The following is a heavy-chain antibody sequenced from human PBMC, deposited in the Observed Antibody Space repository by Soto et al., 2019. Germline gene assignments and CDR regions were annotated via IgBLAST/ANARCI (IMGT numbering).Heavy chain of an antibody. CDR3: ARVRQQLARDDAFDI. V-gene: IGHV3-21*01. CDR2: ISSSSSYI. J-gene: IGHJ3*02. Sequence: GGSLRLSCAASGFTFSSYSMNWVRQAPGKGLEWVSSISSSSSYIYYADSVKGRFTISRDNAKNSLYLQMNSLRAEDTAVYCCARVRQQLARDDAFDIWGQGTMVTVSS. CDR1: GFTFSSYS. D-gene: IGHD6-13*01.